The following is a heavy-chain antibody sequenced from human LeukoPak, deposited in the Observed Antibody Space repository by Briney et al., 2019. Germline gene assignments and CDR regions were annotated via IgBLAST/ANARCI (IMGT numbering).Heavy chain of an antibody. D-gene: IGHD6-13*01. Sequence: PGGSLRLSCAASGFTFSSYAMSWVRQAPGKGLEWVSAISGSGGSTYYADSVKGRFTISRDNSKNTLYLQMNSLRAEDTAVYYCARDQEVGSSWLFNWFDPWGQGTLVTVSS. CDR2: ISGSGGST. V-gene: IGHV3-23*01. CDR3: ARDQEVGSSWLFNWFDP. J-gene: IGHJ5*02. CDR1: GFTFSSYA.